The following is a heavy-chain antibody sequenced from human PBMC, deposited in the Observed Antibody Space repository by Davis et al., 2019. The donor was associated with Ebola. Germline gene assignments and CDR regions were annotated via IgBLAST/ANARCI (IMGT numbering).Heavy chain of an antibody. CDR1: GFTFRSYD. V-gene: IGHV3-13*01. CDR2: IGTAGDT. J-gene: IGHJ3*02. CDR3: ARVFRFAFDI. Sequence: PGGSLRLSCAASGFTFRSYDMHWVRHVTGKGLEWVSAIGTAGDTYYIGSVKGRFTISRENGKNSLYLQMNSLRAGDTAVYYCARVFRFAFDIWGQGTMVTVSS.